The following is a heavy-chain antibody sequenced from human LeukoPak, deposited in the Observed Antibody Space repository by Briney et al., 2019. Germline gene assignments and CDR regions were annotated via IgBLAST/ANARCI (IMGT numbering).Heavy chain of an antibody. D-gene: IGHD3-3*01. J-gene: IGHJ4*02. Sequence: PSETLSLTCTVSGCSFSSGSFYWSWIRQAPGTGLEWVGYLYYSGRTNYNPYLKSRVSISVDTSKNQFSLRLSSVTAADTALYYCARSPDPLRHLEWLPRLYFDDWGQGTLVTVSS. CDR1: GCSFSSGSFY. V-gene: IGHV4-61*01. CDR2: LYYSGRT. CDR3: ARSPDPLRHLEWLPRLYFDD.